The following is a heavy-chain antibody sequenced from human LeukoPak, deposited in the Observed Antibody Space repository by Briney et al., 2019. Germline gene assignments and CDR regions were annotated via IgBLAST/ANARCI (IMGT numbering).Heavy chain of an antibody. J-gene: IGHJ3*02. D-gene: IGHD2-15*01. V-gene: IGHV3-21*01. CDR3: AREGQDIVVVVAAPDAFDI. Sequence: AGGSLRLSCAASGFTFSSYSMNWVRQAPGKGLEWVSSTSSSSSYIYYADSVKGRLTISRDNAKNSLYLQMNSLRAEDTAVYYCAREGQDIVVVVAAPDAFDIWGQGTMVTVSS. CDR1: GFTFSSYS. CDR2: TSSSSSYI.